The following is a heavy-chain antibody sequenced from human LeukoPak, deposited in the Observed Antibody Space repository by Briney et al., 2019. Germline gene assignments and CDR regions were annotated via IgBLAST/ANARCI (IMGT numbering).Heavy chain of an antibody. Sequence: GGSLRLSCAGSGFTFSRYNMNWFRQAPGKGLERVSSISSRSSYIFYADSVKGRFTISRDNAKNSLYLQMNSLGAEDTAVYYCGRDAQWLVPEGYYYYMDVWGKGTTVTVSS. CDR1: GFTFSRYN. CDR2: ISSRSSYI. D-gene: IGHD6-19*01. J-gene: IGHJ6*03. V-gene: IGHV3-21*01. CDR3: GRDAQWLVPEGYYYYMDV.